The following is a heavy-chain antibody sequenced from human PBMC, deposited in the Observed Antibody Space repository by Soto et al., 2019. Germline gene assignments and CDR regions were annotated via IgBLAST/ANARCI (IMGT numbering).Heavy chain of an antibody. D-gene: IGHD2-2*02. CDR2: IHYNGRT. CDR3: ARVAYTLMPTTFDY. Sequence: PSETLSLTCSVSGASVTDYYWTWIRLTPKRELQWIGFIHYNGRTDSSPSLKSRVTISVDTSKNQFSLKLNSVTAADTAVYYCARVAYTLMPTTFDYWGQGTLVTVSS. J-gene: IGHJ4*02. CDR1: GASVTDYY. V-gene: IGHV4-59*08.